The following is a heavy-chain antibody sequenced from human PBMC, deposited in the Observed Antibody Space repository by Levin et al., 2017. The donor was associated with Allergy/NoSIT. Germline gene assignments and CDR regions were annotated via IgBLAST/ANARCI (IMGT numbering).Heavy chain of an antibody. D-gene: IGHD4-11*01. CDR1: GGSISSNFYY. J-gene: IGHJ5*02. CDR3: ARNSNPPNWFDP. Sequence: PSETLSLTCTVSGGSISSNFYYWAWIRQPPGKGLEWIGSIHHSGSTYYNPSLKSRLTISMDTSKNHFSLKLSSVTAADTAMYYSARNSNPPNWFDPWGQGTLVTVSS. V-gene: IGHV4-39*02. CDR2: IHHSGST.